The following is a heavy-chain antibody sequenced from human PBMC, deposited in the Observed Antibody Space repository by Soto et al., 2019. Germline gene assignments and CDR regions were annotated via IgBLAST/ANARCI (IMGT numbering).Heavy chain of an antibody. CDR2: ISAYNGNT. CDR3: ASVVDTAMVPYYYYGMDV. J-gene: IGHJ6*02. CDR1: GYTFTSYG. D-gene: IGHD5-18*01. Sequence: GASVKVSCKASGYTFTSYGISWVRQAPGQGLEWMGWISAYNGNTNYAQKLQGRVTMTTDTSTSTAYMELSSLRSEDTAVYYCASVVDTAMVPYYYYGMDVWGQGTTVTVSS. V-gene: IGHV1-18*01.